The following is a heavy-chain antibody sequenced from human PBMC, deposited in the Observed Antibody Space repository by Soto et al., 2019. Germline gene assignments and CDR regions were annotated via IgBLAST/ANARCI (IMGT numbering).Heavy chain of an antibody. D-gene: IGHD2-15*01. V-gene: IGHV1-8*01. CDR1: GYTFANYD. CDR3: ARALRDCSSGSCHYSFDN. J-gene: IGHJ4*02. CDR2: MNPTTGNT. Sequence: QVQLAQSGAEVKKPGASVKVSCKASGYTFANYDINWVRQVTGQGLEWMGWMNPTTGNTGYAQKFQGRVIMTRNTSIRAAYMELTSLRSEDTAVYYCARALRDCSSGSCHYSFDNWGQGTLVTVAS.